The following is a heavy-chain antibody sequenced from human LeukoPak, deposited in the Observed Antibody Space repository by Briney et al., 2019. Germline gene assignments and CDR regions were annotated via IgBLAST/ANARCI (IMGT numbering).Heavy chain of an antibody. CDR1: GFTFSSYA. J-gene: IGHJ4*02. D-gene: IGHD4-17*01. V-gene: IGHV3-23*01. CDR3: ASPTVTSYYFDY. CDR2: ISGSGGST. Sequence: GGSLRLSCAASGFTFSSYAMSWVRQAPGKGLEWVSAISGSGGSTYYADSVKGRFTISRDNSKNTLYLQMNSLRAEDTAVYCCASPTVTSYYFDYWGQGTLVTVSS.